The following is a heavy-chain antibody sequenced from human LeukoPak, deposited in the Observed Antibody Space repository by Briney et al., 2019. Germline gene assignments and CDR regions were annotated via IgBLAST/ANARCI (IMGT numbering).Heavy chain of an antibody. V-gene: IGHV3-23*01. CDR3: AGSSGWWAHGY. D-gene: IGHD6-19*01. CDR2: ISGSGSDT. Sequence: GGSLRLSCAASGLTFTNYGMTWVRQAPGKGLEWVSSISGSGSDTYYADSVKGRFTISRDNSKNTLYVQMVSLRAEDTAIYYCAGSSGWWAHGYWGQGTLVTVSS. CDR1: GLTFTNYG. J-gene: IGHJ4*02.